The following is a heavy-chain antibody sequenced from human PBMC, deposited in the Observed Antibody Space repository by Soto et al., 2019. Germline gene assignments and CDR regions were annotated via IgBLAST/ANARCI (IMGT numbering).Heavy chain of an antibody. Sequence: SETLSLTCTVSGGSVSSGSYYWSWIRQSPVKRLEWIGYIYDSGSTNYNPSLKSRVTISVDSSKNQFSLKLSSVTAADTAVYYCARHPYYYDSSGGGRYFDYWGQGTLVTVSS. J-gene: IGHJ4*02. CDR1: GGSVSSGSYY. CDR2: IYDSGST. CDR3: ARHPYYYDSSGGGRYFDY. V-gene: IGHV4-61*01. D-gene: IGHD3-22*01.